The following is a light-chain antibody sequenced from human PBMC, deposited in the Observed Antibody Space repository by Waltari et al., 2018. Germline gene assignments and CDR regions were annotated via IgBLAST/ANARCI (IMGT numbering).Light chain of an antibody. CDR3: QQIYSAPRM. CDR1: QYINNY. J-gene: IGKJ1*01. V-gene: IGKV1-39*01. CDR2: AAS. Sequence: DIQMTQSPSSLSASVGDRVRITCRASQYINNYLNWYQQKPGKAPYRLIYAASTLHGWVPSRFSGSGSGTEFTLTISGIQPEDFAAYDCQQIYSAPRMFGQGTKVEVK.